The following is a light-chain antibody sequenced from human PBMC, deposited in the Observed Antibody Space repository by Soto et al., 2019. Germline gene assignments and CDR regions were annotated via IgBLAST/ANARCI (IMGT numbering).Light chain of an antibody. CDR1: SSDVASYNL. CDR2: EVN. Sequence: QSVLTQPASVSGSPGQSVTISCTGTSSDVASYNLVSWYQQHPGKAPKLIIYEVNKRPSGVSDRFSGSKSGNTASLTISGLQAEDEGDYHCCSFVGSTTLVFGGGTKLTVL. V-gene: IGLV2-23*02. J-gene: IGLJ2*01. CDR3: CSFVGSTTLV.